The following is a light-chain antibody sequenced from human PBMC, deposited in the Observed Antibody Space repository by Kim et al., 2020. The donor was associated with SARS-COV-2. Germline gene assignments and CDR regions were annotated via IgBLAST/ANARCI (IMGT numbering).Light chain of an antibody. CDR1: TSNIGNNF. Sequence: QKVTSSCSGSTSNIGNNFVAWYQQLPGTAPKLLIYDNNKRPSGIPDRFSGSKSGTSATLGITGLQTGDEADYYCGTWDTTLGAQVVFGGGTKLTVL. V-gene: IGLV1-51*01. CDR2: DNN. CDR3: GTWDTTLGAQVV. J-gene: IGLJ2*01.